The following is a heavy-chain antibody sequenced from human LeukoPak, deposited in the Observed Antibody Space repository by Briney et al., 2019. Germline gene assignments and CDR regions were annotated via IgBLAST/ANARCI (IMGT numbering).Heavy chain of an antibody. V-gene: IGHV3-23*01. CDR3: AKHIRTVTTHWDY. Sequence: GGSLRLSCATSGFIFTSSAVSWVRQAPGKGLEWVSSISGSGVATYYADSVKGRFTISRDNSKNTLYLQMSSLRAEDTALYYCAKHIRTVTTHWDYWGQGILVTVSS. D-gene: IGHD4-17*01. CDR2: ISGSGVAT. CDR1: GFIFTSSA. J-gene: IGHJ4*02.